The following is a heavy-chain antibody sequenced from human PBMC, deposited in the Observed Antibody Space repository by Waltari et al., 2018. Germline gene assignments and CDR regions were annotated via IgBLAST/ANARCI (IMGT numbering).Heavy chain of an antibody. CDR3: AKDSRGGSGSHDY. J-gene: IGHJ4*02. CDR2: IYSGGST. V-gene: IGHV3-23*03. CDR1: GFTVSSYA. Sequence: EVQLLESGGVLVPLGGSLRLSCAASGFTVSSYAMSRVRQAPGKGLEWVSVIYSGGSTYYADSVKGRFTISRDNSKNTLYLQMNSLRAEDTAVYYCAKDSRGGSGSHDYWGQGTLVTVSS. D-gene: IGHD3-10*01.